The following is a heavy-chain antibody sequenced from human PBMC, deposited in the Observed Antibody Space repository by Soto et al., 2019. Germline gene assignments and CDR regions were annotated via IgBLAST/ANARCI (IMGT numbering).Heavy chain of an antibody. D-gene: IGHD4-17*01. CDR1: GGTFSSYA. Sequence: QVQLVQSGAEVKKPGSSVKVSCKASGGTFSSYAISWVRQAPGQGLEWMGGIIPILGTANYAQKFQGRVTITADKSTSTAYMELSSLRSEDTAVYYCATRPLYGGNGGMDVWGQGTTVTVSS. V-gene: IGHV1-69*06. CDR3: ATRPLYGGNGGMDV. CDR2: IIPILGTA. J-gene: IGHJ6*02.